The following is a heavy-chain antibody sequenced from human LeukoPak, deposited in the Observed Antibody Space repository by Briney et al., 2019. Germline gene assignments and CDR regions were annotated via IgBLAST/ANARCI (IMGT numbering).Heavy chain of an antibody. CDR3: AKEYCSNSVCHSLDY. CDR1: GFTFGSSG. Sequence: GGSLRLSCAASGFTFGSSGMHWVRQAPGKGLEWVAVISYDGSNKYYADSVKGRFTFSRDNSKNTLYLQMNSLRAEDTAVYCCAKEYCSNSVCHSLDYWGQGTLVTVSS. V-gene: IGHV3-30*18. J-gene: IGHJ4*02. CDR2: ISYDGSNK. D-gene: IGHD2-8*01.